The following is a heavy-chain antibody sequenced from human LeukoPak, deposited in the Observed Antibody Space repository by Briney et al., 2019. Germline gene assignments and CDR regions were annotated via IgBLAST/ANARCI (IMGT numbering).Heavy chain of an antibody. Sequence: PSETLSLTCAVYGGSFSGYYWSWIRQPPGKGLEWIGEINHSGSTNYNPSLKSRATISVDKSKNQFSLKLSSVTAADTAVYYCASSYYGSGSLAIWGQGTMVTVSS. J-gene: IGHJ3*02. CDR1: GGSFSGYY. CDR2: INHSGST. CDR3: ASSYYGSGSLAI. D-gene: IGHD3-10*01. V-gene: IGHV4-34*01.